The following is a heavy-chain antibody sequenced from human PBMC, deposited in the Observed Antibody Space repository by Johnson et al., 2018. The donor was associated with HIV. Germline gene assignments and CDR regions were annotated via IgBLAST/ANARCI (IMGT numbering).Heavy chain of an antibody. CDR1: GFTVSRNY. J-gene: IGHJ3*02. V-gene: IGHV3-66*03. Sequence: VQLVESGGGLIQSGGSLRLSCAASGFTVSRNYMSWVRQAPGKGLEWVSVIYSGGRSYYADSVKGRLTLSRDNSKNTLYLQMNSLRAEDTAVYYCAKAQAFRGAFDIWGQGTMVIVSS. CDR3: AKAQAFRGAFDI. D-gene: IGHD2/OR15-2a*01. CDR2: IYSGGRS.